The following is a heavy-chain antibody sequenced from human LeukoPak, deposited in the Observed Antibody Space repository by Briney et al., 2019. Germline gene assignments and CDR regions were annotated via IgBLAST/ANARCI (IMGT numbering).Heavy chain of an antibody. D-gene: IGHD2-15*01. V-gene: IGHV1-8*01. Sequence: EASVKVSCKASGYTFTSYDINWVRQATGQGLEWMGWMNPSSGNTGYAQKFQGRVTMTRNTSISTAYMELSSLRSEDTAVYYCARGLMGYCSGGSCSHFDYWGQGTLVTVSS. CDR3: ARGLMGYCSGGSCSHFDY. CDR1: GYTFTSYD. CDR2: MNPSSGNT. J-gene: IGHJ4*02.